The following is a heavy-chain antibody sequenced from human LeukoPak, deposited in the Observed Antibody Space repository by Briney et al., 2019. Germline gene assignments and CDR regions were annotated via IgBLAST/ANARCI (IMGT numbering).Heavy chain of an antibody. D-gene: IGHD3-3*01. V-gene: IGHV4-4*07. Sequence: SETLSLTCTVSGGSISSYYWSWIRQPAGKGLEWIGRIYTSGSTNYNPSLKRRVTISVDKSKNQFSLKLSSVTAADTAVYYCARGSGRTYYYYYYMDVWGKGTTVTVSS. CDR2: IYTSGST. CDR1: GGSISSYY. CDR3: ARGSGRTYYYYYYMDV. J-gene: IGHJ6*03.